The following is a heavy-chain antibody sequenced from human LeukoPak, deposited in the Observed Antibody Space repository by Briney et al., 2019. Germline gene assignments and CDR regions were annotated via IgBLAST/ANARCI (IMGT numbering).Heavy chain of an antibody. D-gene: IGHD5-12*01. Sequence: SETLSLTCTVSGGSISSSSYYWGWIRQPPGKGLEGIGSIYYRWSTYYNPSLKSRVTISVDTSKNQFSLKLSSVTAADTAVYYCARGRGYSGYRYYYYYMDVWGKGTTVTVSS. V-gene: IGHV4-39*07. J-gene: IGHJ6*03. CDR3: ARGRGYSGYRYYYYYMDV. CDR2: IYYRWST. CDR1: GGSISSSSYY.